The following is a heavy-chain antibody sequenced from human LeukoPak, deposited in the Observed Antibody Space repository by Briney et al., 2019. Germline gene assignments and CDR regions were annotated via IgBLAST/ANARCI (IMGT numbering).Heavy chain of an antibody. CDR2: IYTSGST. D-gene: IGHD2-8*01. CDR3: ARHHVYSDAFDI. J-gene: IGHJ3*02. Sequence: SETLSLTCTVSGGSISSYYWSWIRQPPGKGLEWIGYIYTSGSTNYNPSLTSRVTISVDTSNNQFSLKLSSVTAADTAVYYCARHHVYSDAFDIWGQGTMVTVSS. CDR1: GGSISSYY. V-gene: IGHV4-4*09.